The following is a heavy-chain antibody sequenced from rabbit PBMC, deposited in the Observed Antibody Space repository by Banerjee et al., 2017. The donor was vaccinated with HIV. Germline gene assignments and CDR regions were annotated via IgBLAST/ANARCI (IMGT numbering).Heavy chain of an antibody. V-gene: IGHV1S45*01. CDR1: GFSLNNNYV. CDR3: VGGYSGSTYNL. D-gene: IGHD8-1*01. CDR2: IYSTSGTT. Sequence: QEQLEESGGDLVKPEGSLTLTCKASGFSLNNNYVMRWVRQAPGKGLEWIASIYSTSGTTYYATWAKGRFTISKTSSTTVTLQMTSLTVADTATYFCVGGYSGSTYNLWGQGTLVTVS. J-gene: IGHJ4*01.